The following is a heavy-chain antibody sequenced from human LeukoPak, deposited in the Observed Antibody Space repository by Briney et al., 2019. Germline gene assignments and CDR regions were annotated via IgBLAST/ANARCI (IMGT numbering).Heavy chain of an antibody. CDR2: INPNSGDT. J-gene: IGHJ6*02. CDR1: GYTFTGYY. Sequence: GPPVKVSCKASGYTFTGYYIHWVRQAPGQALEWRGWINPNSGDTNYAQKFQGRVTMTRDTSISTAYMELSRLRSDDTAVYYCARDGGSEWLRRYYYGMDVWGQGTTVTVSS. CDR3: ARDGGSEWLRRYYYGMDV. V-gene: IGHV1-2*02. D-gene: IGHD5-12*01.